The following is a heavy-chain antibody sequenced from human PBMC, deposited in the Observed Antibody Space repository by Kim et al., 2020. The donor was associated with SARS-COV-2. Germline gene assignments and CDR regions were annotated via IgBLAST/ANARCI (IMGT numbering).Heavy chain of an antibody. J-gene: IGHJ4*02. CDR1: GFTFSNAW. V-gene: IGHV3-15*01. D-gene: IGHD3-10*01. CDR2: IKSKTDGGTT. CDR3: TTTYYYGSGSYYWSR. Sequence: GGSLRLSCAASGFTFSNAWMSWVRQAPGKGLEWVGRIKSKTDGGTTDYAAPVKGRFTISRDDSKNTLYLQMNSLKTEDTAVYYCTTTYYYGSGSYYWSRWGQGTLVTVSS.